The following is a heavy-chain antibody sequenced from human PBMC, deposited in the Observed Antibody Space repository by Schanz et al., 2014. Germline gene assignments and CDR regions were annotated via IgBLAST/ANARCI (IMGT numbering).Heavy chain of an antibody. CDR2: ILYDGSKT. CDR1: GFSFSTYA. D-gene: IGHD6-19*01. V-gene: IGHV3-33*03. Sequence: QVQLVESGGGVVQPGRSLRLSCAASGFSFSTYAMHWVRQAPGKGLEWVAVILYDGSKTYYADSVKGRFTISRDNSKNTLHLQMNSLRAEDTAVYHCAKDLPAVAVAPLMTGLYDSWGQGTLVSVSS. CDR3: AKDLPAVAVAPLMTGLYDS. J-gene: IGHJ4*02.